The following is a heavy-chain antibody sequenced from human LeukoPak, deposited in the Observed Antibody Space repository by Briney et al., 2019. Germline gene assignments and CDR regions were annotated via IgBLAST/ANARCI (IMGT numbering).Heavy chain of an antibody. J-gene: IGHJ4*02. CDR3: ARAYQPLGGLSLPDY. D-gene: IGHD3-16*02. V-gene: IGHV7-4-1*02. CDR2: INTNTGNP. CDR1: AYSFTTYA. Sequence: EASVKVSCKASAYSFTTYAMNWLRQAPGQGLEWMGWINTNTGNPTYATGFTGRFVFSLDTSVSTAYLQISGLKADDTAVYYCARAYQPLGGLSLPDYWGQGTLVSVSS.